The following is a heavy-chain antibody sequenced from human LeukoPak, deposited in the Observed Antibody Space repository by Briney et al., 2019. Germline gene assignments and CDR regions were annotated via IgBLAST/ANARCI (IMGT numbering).Heavy chain of an antibody. CDR3: AKDLEYYYDSSGGPYPGDH. V-gene: IGHV3-30*18. J-gene: IGHJ4*02. D-gene: IGHD3-22*01. CDR1: GFTFSSYG. CDR2: ISYDGSNK. Sequence: PGGSLRLSCAASGFTFSSYGMHWVRQAPGKGLEWVAVISYDGSNKYYADSVKGRFTISRDNSKNTLYLQMNSLRAEDTAVYYCAKDLEYYYDSSGGPYPGDHWGQGTLVTVSS.